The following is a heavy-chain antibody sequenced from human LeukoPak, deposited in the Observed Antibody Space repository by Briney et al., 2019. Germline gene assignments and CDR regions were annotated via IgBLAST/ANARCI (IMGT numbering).Heavy chain of an antibody. J-gene: IGHJ3*02. CDR3: ARGQWLPLDAFDI. Sequence: SETLSLTCTASGGSISSYYWSWIRQPPGKGLEWIGNIYYSGSINYNPSLKSRVTISVDTSKNQFSLKLNSVTAADTAVYYSARGQWLPLDAFDIWGQGTMVTVSS. CDR1: GGSISSYY. V-gene: IGHV4-59*01. D-gene: IGHD6-19*01. CDR2: IYYSGSI.